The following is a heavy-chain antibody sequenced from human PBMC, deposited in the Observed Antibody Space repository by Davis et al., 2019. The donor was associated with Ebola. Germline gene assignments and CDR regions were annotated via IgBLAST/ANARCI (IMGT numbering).Heavy chain of an antibody. V-gene: IGHV3-43*02. CDR3: AREIKPYWYFDF. CDR1: GFTFSTYA. J-gene: IGHJ2*01. CDR2: ISAFGDKT. Sequence: GESLKISCIASGFTFSTYAMNWVRQAPGKGLEWVALISAFGDKTDYGDSVKGRFTISRDNSKNSLYLQMNSLRTEDTGIYYCAREIKPYWYFDFWGRGTLVSVSS.